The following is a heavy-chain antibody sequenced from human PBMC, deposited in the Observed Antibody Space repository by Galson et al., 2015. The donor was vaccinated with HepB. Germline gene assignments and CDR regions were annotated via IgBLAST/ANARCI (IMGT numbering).Heavy chain of an antibody. CDR3: ARDQALGDTAMVRGYYYYGMDV. CDR1: GGTFSSYA. Sequence: SVKVSCKASGGTFSSYAISWVRQAPGQGLEWMGGIIPIFGTANYAQKFQGRVTITADKSTSTAYMELSSLRSEDTAVYYCARDQALGDTAMVRGYYYYGMDVWGQGTTVTVSS. D-gene: IGHD5-18*01. CDR2: IIPIFGTA. V-gene: IGHV1-69*06. J-gene: IGHJ6*02.